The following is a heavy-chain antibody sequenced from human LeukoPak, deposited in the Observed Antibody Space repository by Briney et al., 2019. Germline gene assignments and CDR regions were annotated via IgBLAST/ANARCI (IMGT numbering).Heavy chain of an antibody. J-gene: IGHJ4*02. CDR3: ARDSIAARPGVFDY. D-gene: IGHD6-6*01. Sequence: SVKVSCKASGYTFTSYYMHWVRQAPGQGLKWMGGIIPIFGTANYAQKFQGRVTITADESTSTAYMELSSLRSEDTAVYYCARDSIAARPGVFDYWGQGTLVTVSS. CDR2: IIPIFGTA. V-gene: IGHV1-69*13. CDR1: GYTFTSYY.